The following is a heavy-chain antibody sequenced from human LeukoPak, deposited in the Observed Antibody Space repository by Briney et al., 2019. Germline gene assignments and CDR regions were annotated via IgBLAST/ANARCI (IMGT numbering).Heavy chain of an antibody. D-gene: IGHD4-23*01. CDR3: ARGRGGNGFSHFDY. CDR2: ILNDGSSR. J-gene: IGHJ4*02. CDR1: GFTFSGFG. Sequence: PGRPLRLSCAASGFTFSGFGLHWVRQAPGKGLEGVTFILNDGSSRYYADSVKGRFTISRDNSKNTLFLQMDSLRPEDTGVYYCARGRGGNGFSHFDYWGQGTLVTVSS. V-gene: IGHV3-30-3*01.